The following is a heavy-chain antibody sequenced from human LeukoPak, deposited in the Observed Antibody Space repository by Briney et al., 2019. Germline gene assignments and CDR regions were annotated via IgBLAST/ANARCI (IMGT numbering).Heavy chain of an antibody. Sequence: HPGGSLRLSCAASGFTFSSYGMHWVRQAPGKGLEWVSFIRFDGSDKYHADSVKGRFTISRDNSKNTLYLHMNSLRAEDTAVYYCAKDLLRGYRLKTRNEVFDIWGQGTMVTVSS. D-gene: IGHD5-18*01. CDR1: GFTFSSYG. J-gene: IGHJ3*02. CDR3: AKDLLRGYRLKTRNEVFDI. CDR2: IRFDGSDK. V-gene: IGHV3-30*02.